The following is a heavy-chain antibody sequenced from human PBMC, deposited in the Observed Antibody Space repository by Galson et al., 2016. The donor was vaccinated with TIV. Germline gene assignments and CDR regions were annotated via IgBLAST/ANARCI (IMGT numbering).Heavy chain of an antibody. CDR3: ARAGGGYHDTYWYFDL. J-gene: IGHJ2*01. CDR1: GGIFRNYP. CDR2: IIPIFNIA. V-gene: IGHV1-69*01. Sequence: SCKASGGIFRNYPISWVRQAPGQGLEWMGGIIPIFNIADYAQKFQGRVTITADESARTVSMELSSLRFDDTAVYYCARAGGGYHDTYWYFDLWGRGTLVTVSS. D-gene: IGHD3-22*01.